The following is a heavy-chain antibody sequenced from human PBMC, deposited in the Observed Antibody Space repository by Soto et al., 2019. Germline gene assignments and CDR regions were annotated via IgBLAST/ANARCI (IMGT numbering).Heavy chain of an antibody. D-gene: IGHD2-15*01. CDR3: ARGGLGYCSGGSCYSAELSRYYYGMDV. CDR2: IYYSGAT. J-gene: IGHJ6*02. Sequence: SETLSLTCTVSGGSISRSGYYWSWIRQHPEKGLEWIGYIYYSGATYYNPSLKGRVTISVDTSKNQFSLKLSSVTAADTAVYYCARGGLGYCSGGSCYSAELSRYYYGMDVWGQGTTVT. CDR1: GGSISRSGYY. V-gene: IGHV4-31*03.